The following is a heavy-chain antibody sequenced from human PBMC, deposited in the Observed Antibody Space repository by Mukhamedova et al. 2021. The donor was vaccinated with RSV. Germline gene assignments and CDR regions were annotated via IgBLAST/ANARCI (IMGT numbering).Heavy chain of an antibody. D-gene: IGHD4-17*01. J-gene: IGHJ5*02. CDR3: ARGGDYEGGVCWFDP. V-gene: IGHV4-30-2*05. Sequence: YNPSLKSRVTISVDTSKNQFSLKLSSVTAADTAVYYCARGGDYEGGVCWFDPWGQGTLVTVPS.